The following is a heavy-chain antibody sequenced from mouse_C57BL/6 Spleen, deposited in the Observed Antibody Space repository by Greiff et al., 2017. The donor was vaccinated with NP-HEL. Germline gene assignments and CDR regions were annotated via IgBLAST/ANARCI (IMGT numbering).Heavy chain of an antibody. Sequence: VMLVESGPELVKPGASVKISCKASGYAFSSSWMNWVKQRPGKGLEWIGRIYPGDGDTNYNGKFKGKATLTADKSSSTAYMQLSSLTSEDSAVYFCARGATVVAGDYWGQGTTLTVSS. J-gene: IGHJ2*01. CDR3: ARGATVVAGDY. CDR2: IYPGDGDT. V-gene: IGHV1-82*01. CDR1: GYAFSSSW. D-gene: IGHD1-1*01.